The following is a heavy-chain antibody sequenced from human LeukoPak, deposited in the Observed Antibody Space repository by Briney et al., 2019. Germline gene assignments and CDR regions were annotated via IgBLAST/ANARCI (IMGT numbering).Heavy chain of an antibody. J-gene: IGHJ4*02. CDR1: GGSISGNY. CDR3: ASTRYFDWSSHYYFDY. V-gene: IGHV4-59*08. D-gene: IGHD3-9*01. CDR2: IYSSGST. Sequence: PSETLSLTCTVSGGSISGNYWSWIRQPPGKGLEWIAYIYSSGSTNYNPSLRSRATISVDTSKNQFSLKLSSVTAADTAVYYCASTRYFDWSSHYYFDYWGQGTLVTVSS.